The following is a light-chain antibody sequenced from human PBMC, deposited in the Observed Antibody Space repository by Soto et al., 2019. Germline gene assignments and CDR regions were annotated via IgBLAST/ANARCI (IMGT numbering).Light chain of an antibody. Sequence: EIVLTQSPATLSLSPGERATLSCGASQSVSSNLAWYQQKPGQAPRLLIYGASTRATGIPARFSGSGSGTDFTLTISSLEPEDFAVYYCQQRSNWPPTWTFGQGTKVDIK. CDR3: QQRSNWPPTWT. V-gene: IGKV3-11*01. J-gene: IGKJ1*01. CDR1: QSVSSN. CDR2: GAS.